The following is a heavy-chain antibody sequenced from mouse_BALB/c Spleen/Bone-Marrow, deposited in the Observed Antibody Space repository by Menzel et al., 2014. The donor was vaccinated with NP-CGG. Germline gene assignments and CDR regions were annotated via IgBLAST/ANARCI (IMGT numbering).Heavy chain of an antibody. D-gene: IGHD1-1*01. CDR1: GFTFSSYG. CDR2: INSNGGST. Sequence: EVQGVESGGGLVQPGGSLKLSCAASGFTFSSYGMSWVRQTPDKRLELVATINSNGGSTYYPDSVKGRFTISRDNAKNTLYLQMSSLKSEDTAMYYCARDYYGGSFDYWGQGTTLTVSS. J-gene: IGHJ2*01. CDR3: ARDYYGGSFDY. V-gene: IGHV5-6-3*01.